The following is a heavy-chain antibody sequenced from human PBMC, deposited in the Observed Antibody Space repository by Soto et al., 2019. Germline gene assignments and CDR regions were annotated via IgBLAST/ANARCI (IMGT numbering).Heavy chain of an antibody. J-gene: IGHJ4*02. CDR2: FDPEDGET. CDR1: GYTLTELS. CDR3: ATAYRRGEPFDY. Sequence: ASVKVSCKVSGYTLTELSMHWVRQAPGKGLEWMGGFDPEDGETIYAQKFQGRVTMTEDTSTDTAYMELSSLRSEDTAVYYCATAYRRGEPFDYWGQGTLVTVSS. D-gene: IGHD2-2*02. V-gene: IGHV1-24*01.